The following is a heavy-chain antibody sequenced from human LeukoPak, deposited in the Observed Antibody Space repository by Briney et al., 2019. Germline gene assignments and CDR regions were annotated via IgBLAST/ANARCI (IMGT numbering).Heavy chain of an antibody. CDR1: GFSLSSYS. CDR3: ARGAGNGYKIYYFDY. Sequence: GGSLRLYCAASGFSLSSYSMNWVRQAPGRGLEWISYSSSTSSTIYYADSVKGRFTISRDNAKNSLYLQMNSLRVEDTAIYYCARGAGNGYKIYYFDYWGQGSLVTVSS. CDR2: SSSTSSTI. D-gene: IGHD5-24*01. J-gene: IGHJ4*02. V-gene: IGHV3-48*01.